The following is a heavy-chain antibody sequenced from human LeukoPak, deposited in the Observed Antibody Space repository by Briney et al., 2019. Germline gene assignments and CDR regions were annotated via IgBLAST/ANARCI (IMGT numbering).Heavy chain of an antibody. CDR1: GGSISSYY. J-gene: IGHJ3*02. CDR3: ARVGSGSYFGAFDI. Sequence: PSETLSLTCTVSGGSISSYYWSWIRQPAGKGLEWIGRIYTSGSTNYNPSLKSQVTMSVDTSKNQFSLKLSSVTAADTAVYYCARVGSGSYFGAFDIWGQGTMVTVSS. D-gene: IGHD1-26*01. CDR2: IYTSGST. V-gene: IGHV4-4*07.